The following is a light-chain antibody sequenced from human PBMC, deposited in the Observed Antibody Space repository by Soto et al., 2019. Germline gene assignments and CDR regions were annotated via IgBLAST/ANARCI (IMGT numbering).Light chain of an antibody. V-gene: IGKV1-5*03. Sequence: DIQMTQSPSTLSGSVGDRVTMTSRASQTISSWLAWYQQKPGKAPKLLIYKASTLKSVVPSRFSGSGSGTEFTLTISSLQPDDFATYYCQQLYSHPLTFGGGTKVDIK. CDR3: QQLYSHPLT. CDR2: KAS. CDR1: QTISSW. J-gene: IGKJ4*01.